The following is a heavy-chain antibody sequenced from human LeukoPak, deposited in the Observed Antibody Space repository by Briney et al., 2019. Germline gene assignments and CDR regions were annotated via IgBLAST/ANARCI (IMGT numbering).Heavy chain of an antibody. CDR3: ARMGGYSGYATH. Sequence: PSETLFLTCTVSGGSLSSYYWSWIRQPPGKGLEWIGYIYSTGSANYNPSLKSRVTLSVDTAKNQLSLKLNSVTAADTAVYYCARMGGYSGYATHWGQGTLVTVSS. J-gene: IGHJ4*02. CDR1: GGSLSSYY. D-gene: IGHD5-12*01. CDR2: IYSTGSA. V-gene: IGHV4-59*08.